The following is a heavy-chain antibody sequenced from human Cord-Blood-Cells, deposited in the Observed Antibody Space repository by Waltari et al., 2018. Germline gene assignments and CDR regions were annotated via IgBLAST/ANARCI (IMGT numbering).Heavy chain of an antibody. CDR2: TNNSGST. J-gene: IGHJ6*03. CDR3: ARHAHCSSTSCYYYMDV. D-gene: IGHD2-2*01. CDR1: GGSFSGYY. V-gene: IGHV4-34*01. Sequence: QVQLQQWGAGLLKPSETLSLTCAVYGGSFSGYYWSWIRQPPGKGLAWIGETNNSGSTNYNPSLKSRVTISVDTSKNQFSLKLSSVTAADTAVYYCARHAHCSSTSCYYYMDVWGKGTTVTVSS.